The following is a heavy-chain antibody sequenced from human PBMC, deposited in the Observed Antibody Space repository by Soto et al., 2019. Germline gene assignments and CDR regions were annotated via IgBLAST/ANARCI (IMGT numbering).Heavy chain of an antibody. CDR3: ARGDFVVVPAAIRLPFDP. J-gene: IGHJ5*02. CDR1: GYTFTGYY. CDR2: INPNSGGT. Sequence: ASVKVSCKASGYTFTGYYMHWVRQAPGQGLEWMGWINPNSGGTNYAQKFQGWVTMTRDTSISTAYTELSRLRSDDTAVYYCARGDFVVVPAAIRLPFDPWGQGTLVTVSS. V-gene: IGHV1-2*04. D-gene: IGHD2-2*02.